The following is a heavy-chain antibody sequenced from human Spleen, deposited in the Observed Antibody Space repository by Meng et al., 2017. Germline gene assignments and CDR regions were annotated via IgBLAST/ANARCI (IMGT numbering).Heavy chain of an antibody. V-gene: IGHV4-34*01. CDR2: INHSGST. Sequence: QLHRRRGGPGLLNPWGTLSCLFVVSGGSFSDYYWSWIRQPPGKGLEWIGEINHSGSTNYNPSLESRATISVDTSQNNLSLKLSSVTAADSAVYYCARGPTTMAHDFDYWGQGTLVTVSS. D-gene: IGHD4-11*01. CDR3: ARGPTTMAHDFDY. CDR1: GGSFSDYY. J-gene: IGHJ4*02.